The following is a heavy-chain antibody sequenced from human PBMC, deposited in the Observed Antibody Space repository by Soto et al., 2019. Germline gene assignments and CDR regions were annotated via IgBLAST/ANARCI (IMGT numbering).Heavy chain of an antibody. D-gene: IGHD2-15*01. CDR1: GGSISSSSYY. CDR2: IYYSGST. J-gene: IGHJ4*02. Sequence: QLQLQESGPGLVKPSETLSLTCTVSGGSISSSSYYWGWIRQPPGKGLEWIGSIYYSGSTYYNPSLKSRVTLSVDTSKNQFALKRRSVTAADPAGYCCARSGDIGVVFDYWGQGTLVTVSS. CDR3: ARSGDIGVVFDY. V-gene: IGHV4-39*01.